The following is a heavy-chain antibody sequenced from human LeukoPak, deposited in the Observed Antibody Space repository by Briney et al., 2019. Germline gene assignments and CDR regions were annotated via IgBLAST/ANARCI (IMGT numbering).Heavy chain of an antibody. D-gene: IGHD3-10*01. J-gene: IGHJ5*02. CDR3: ARAGGRGWFDP. CDR2: INSDGSST. Sequence: PGGSLRLSCAASGFTFSNYWMHWVRQAPGKGLVWVSRINSDGSSTSYADSVKGRFTISRDNAKNTLYLQMNSLRAEDTAVYYCARAGGRGWFDPWGQGTLVTVSS. CDR1: GFTFSNYW. V-gene: IGHV3-74*01.